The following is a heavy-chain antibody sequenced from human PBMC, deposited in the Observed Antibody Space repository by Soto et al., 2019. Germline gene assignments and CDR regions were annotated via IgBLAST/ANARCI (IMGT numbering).Heavy chain of an antibody. CDR3: EKNYAGAFDI. CDR2: ISGSGGST. CDR1: GFTFSNYW. J-gene: IGHJ3*02. D-gene: IGHD1-7*01. Sequence: GGSLRLSCAGSGFTFSNYWMHWVRQAPGKGLEWVSAISGSGGSTYYADSVKGRFTISRDNSKNTLYLQMNSLRAEDTAVYYCEKNYAGAFDIWGQGTMVTVSS. V-gene: IGHV3-23*01.